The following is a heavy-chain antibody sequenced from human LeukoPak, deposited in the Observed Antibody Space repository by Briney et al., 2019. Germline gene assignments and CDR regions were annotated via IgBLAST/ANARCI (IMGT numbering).Heavy chain of an antibody. D-gene: IGHD2-8*01. CDR2: IRYYGANK. J-gene: IGHJ6*03. Sequence: GGALRLSCAAAGFTFSNYGMHLAPRGPGKGVGGGSFIRYYGANKYYADSVKGRFTISRDNSKNMLYLQMNSLRAEDTAVYYCAKDAWDCSNGRCPSYYYYMDVWGKGTTVTVSS. CDR1: GFTFSNYG. CDR3: AKDAWDCSNGRCPSYYYYMDV. V-gene: IGHV3-30*02.